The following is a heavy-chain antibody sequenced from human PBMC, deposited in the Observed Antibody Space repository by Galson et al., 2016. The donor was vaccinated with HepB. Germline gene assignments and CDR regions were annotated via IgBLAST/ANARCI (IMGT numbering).Heavy chain of an antibody. CDR1: GYTFTTYG. CDR3: ALHFRSTRNPFNY. J-gene: IGHJ4*02. V-gene: IGHV1-18*01. Sequence: SVKVSCKASGYTFTTYGISWVRQAPGQGLEWMGWVSANSGDTNYAQTIKDRVTMTRDTSTSTVYMELMSLTSDDTALYFCALHFRSTRNPFNYWGQGTLVTVSS. CDR2: VSANSGDT. D-gene: IGHD1-14*01.